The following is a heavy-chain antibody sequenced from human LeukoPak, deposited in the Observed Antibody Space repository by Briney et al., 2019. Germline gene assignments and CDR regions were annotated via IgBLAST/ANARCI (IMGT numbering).Heavy chain of an antibody. CDR3: ARGDGSYLL. V-gene: IGHV1-2*06. CDR2: INPNSGGT. J-gene: IGHJ4*02. Sequence: ASVKVSCKASGGTFSNYGISWVRQAPGQGLEWMGRINPNSGGTNYGQNFQGRVIMTRDTSISTAYMELSSLRSDDTAVYYCARGDGSYLLWGQGTLVTVSS. CDR1: GGTFSNYG. D-gene: IGHD1-26*01.